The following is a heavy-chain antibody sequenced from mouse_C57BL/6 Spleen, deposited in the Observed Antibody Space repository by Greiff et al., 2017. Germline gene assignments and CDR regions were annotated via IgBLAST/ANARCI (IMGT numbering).Heavy chain of an antibody. D-gene: IGHD3-3*01. J-gene: IGHJ2*01. CDR2: ISSGSSTI. CDR3: AREGLDY. V-gene: IGHV5-17*01. CDR1: GFTFSDYG. Sequence: EVQVVESGGGLVKPGGSLKLSCAASGFTFSDYGMHWVRQAPEKGLEWVAYISSGSSTIYYAYTVKGRFTISRDNAKNTLFLQMTSLRSEDTAMYYCAREGLDYWGQGTTLTVSS.